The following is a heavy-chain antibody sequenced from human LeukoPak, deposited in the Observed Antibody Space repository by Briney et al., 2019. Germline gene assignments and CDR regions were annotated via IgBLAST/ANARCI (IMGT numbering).Heavy chain of an antibody. V-gene: IGHV1-24*01. D-gene: IGHD2-15*01. J-gene: IGHJ5*02. CDR3: ARDWVGGVVVPGWFGP. Sequence: GASVKVSCKVSGYTLTELSIHWVPHAPGKGLEWMAGFYLEDGEPLSAQTLQGRVTMTEDTSTDTAYIDHYTARYEVTPVYYCARDWVGGVVVPGWFGPWGQGTLVTVSS. CDR2: FYLEDGEP. CDR1: GYTLTELS.